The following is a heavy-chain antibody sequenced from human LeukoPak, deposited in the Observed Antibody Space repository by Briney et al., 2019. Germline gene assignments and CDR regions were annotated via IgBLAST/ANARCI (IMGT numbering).Heavy chain of an antibody. Sequence: GATVKVSCKASGYTFSSYYMHWVRQAPGQGLGWMGVFNPSGGSTSYAQKFQGRVTMTRDTSTSTVYMELSSLRSDDAAVYYCARVRDGYNDAFDIWGQGTMVTVSS. CDR2: FNPSGGST. V-gene: IGHV1-46*01. J-gene: IGHJ3*02. D-gene: IGHD5-24*01. CDR1: GYTFSSYY. CDR3: ARVRDGYNDAFDI.